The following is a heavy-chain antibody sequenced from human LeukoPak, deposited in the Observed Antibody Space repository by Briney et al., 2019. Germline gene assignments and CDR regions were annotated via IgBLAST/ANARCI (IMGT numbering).Heavy chain of an antibody. CDR3: ATNGWYCLDH. D-gene: IGHD6-19*01. CDR2: IYTSGST. V-gene: IGHV4-4*07. CDR1: GGSISSYY. J-gene: IGHJ1*01. Sequence: SETLSLTCTVSGGSISSYYWSWIRQPAGKGLEWIGRIYTSGSTNYNPSLKSRVTMSVDTSKNQFSLRLTSVTAADTAVYYCATNGWYCLDHWGQGALVTVSS.